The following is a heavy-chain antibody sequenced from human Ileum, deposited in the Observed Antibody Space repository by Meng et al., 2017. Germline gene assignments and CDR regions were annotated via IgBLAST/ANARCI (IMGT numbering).Heavy chain of an antibody. CDR3: ARSQQLVRRFDL. CDR2: IYYSGSS. D-gene: IGHD6-13*01. J-gene: IGHJ4*02. Sequence: SETLSLTCIVSGGSISSSDYYWAWIRQPPEGGLEWIGSIYYSGSSYYNPSLRSRVTISGDTSKNHFSLKFDSVTAADTAVYYCARSQQLVRRFDLWGQGTLVTVSS. CDR1: GGSISSSDYY. V-gene: IGHV4-39*07.